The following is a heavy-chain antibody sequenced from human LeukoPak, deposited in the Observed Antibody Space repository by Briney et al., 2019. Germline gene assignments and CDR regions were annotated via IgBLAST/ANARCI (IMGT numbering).Heavy chain of an antibody. CDR1: GYTLTELS. CDR3: SGGGSSWYFDY. D-gene: IGHD6-13*01. J-gene: IGHJ4*02. Sequence: ASVKVSCKVSGYTLTELSMHWVRQAPGKGLEWMGGFDPEDGETIYAQKFQGRVTMTRDTSTSTVYMELSSLRSEDTAVYYCSGGGSSWYFDYWGQGTLVTVSS. V-gene: IGHV1-24*01. CDR2: FDPEDGET.